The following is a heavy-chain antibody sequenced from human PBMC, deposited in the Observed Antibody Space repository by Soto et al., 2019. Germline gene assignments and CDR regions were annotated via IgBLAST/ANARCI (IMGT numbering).Heavy chain of an antibody. CDR3: TRWNGFGDS. J-gene: IGHJ4*02. CDR2: FTGGHGKT. D-gene: IGHD1-1*01. CDR1: GFNIPDYG. Sequence: EVQLLESGGGSVQPGGSLKLSCGVSGFNIPDYGVTWVRQPPGKGLEWVSGFTGGHGKTFYADSVRGRFTLSREDSRNMVYLQMDSLRVEDTAGYYCTRWNGFGDSWGQGTLVTVAS. V-gene: IGHV3-23*01.